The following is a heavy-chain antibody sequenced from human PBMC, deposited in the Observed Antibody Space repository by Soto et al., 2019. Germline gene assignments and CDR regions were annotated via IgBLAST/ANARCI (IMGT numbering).Heavy chain of an antibody. CDR3: ARGGITVDDAFDI. J-gene: IGHJ3*02. CDR1: GGSISSGDYY. Sequence: PSETLSLTCTVSGGSISSGDYYWSWIRQPPGKRLEWIGYIYYSGSNYYNPSLKSRVTISVDTSKNQFSLKLSSVTAADTAVYYCARGGITVDDAFDIWGQGTMVTVSS. V-gene: IGHV4-30-4*01. D-gene: IGHD3-16*01. CDR2: IYYSGSN.